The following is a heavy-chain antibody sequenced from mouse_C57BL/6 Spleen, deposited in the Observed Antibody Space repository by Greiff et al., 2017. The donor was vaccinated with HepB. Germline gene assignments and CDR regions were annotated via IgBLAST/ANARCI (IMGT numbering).Heavy chain of an antibody. CDR3: AREGYAMDY. V-gene: IGHV5-16*01. J-gene: IGHJ4*01. CDR2: INYDGSST. CDR1: GFTFSDYY. Sequence: VQLQQSAGGLVQPGSSMKLSCTASGFTFSDYYMAWVRQVPEKGLEWVANINYDGSSTYYLDSLKSRFIISRDNAKNMLYLQMSSLKSEDTATYYCAREGYAMDYWGQGTSVTVSS.